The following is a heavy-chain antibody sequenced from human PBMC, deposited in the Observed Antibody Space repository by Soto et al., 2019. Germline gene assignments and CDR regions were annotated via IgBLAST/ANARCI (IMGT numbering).Heavy chain of an antibody. CDR1: GYTFTSYG. V-gene: IGHV1-18*01. J-gene: IGHJ4*02. CDR3: ARDIVVVVAASPATFDY. Sequence: QVQLVQSGAEVKKPGASVKVSCKASGYTFTSYGISWVRQAPGQGLEWMGWISAYNGNTNYAQKLQGRVTMTTDTSTSTAYMELRSRRSDDTAVYYCARDIVVVVAASPATFDYWGQGTLVTVSS. D-gene: IGHD2-15*01. CDR2: ISAYNGNT.